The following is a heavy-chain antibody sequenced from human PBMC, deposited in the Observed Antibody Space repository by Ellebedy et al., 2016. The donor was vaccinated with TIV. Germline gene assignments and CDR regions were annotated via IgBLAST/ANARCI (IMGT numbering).Heavy chain of an antibody. V-gene: IGHV3-33*01. D-gene: IGHD1-26*01. CDR1: GFTFSSYG. J-gene: IGHJ4*02. Sequence: GESLKISCAASGFTFSSYGMHWVRQAPGKGLEWVAVIWYDGSNKYYADSVKGRFTISRDNSKNTLYLQMNSLRAEDTAVYYCARDIDLYDYWGQGTLVTVSS. CDR3: ARDIDLYDY. CDR2: IWYDGSNK.